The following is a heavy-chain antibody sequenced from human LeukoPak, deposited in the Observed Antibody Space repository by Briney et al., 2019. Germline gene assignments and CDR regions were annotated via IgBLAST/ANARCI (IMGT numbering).Heavy chain of an antibody. V-gene: IGHV3-48*04. CDR1: GFTFSSYS. CDR3: ARDLRRGIAARRDNY. D-gene: IGHD6-6*01. J-gene: IGHJ4*02. Sequence: PGGSLRLSCAASGFTFSSYSMNWVRQAPGKGLEWVSYISSSSSTIYYADSVKGRFTISRDNAKNSLYLQMNSLRAEDTAVYYCARDLRRGIAARRDNYWGQGTLVTVSS. CDR2: ISSSSSTI.